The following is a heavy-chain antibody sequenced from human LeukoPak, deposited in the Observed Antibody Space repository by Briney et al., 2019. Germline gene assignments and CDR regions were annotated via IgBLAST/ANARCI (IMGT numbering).Heavy chain of an antibody. Sequence: GRSLRLSCVASGFTFSSYGMHWVRQAPGKGLEWVAVIWYDGTNKYYADSVKGRFTIAKDNSKNTLYLQINSLRAEDTAVYYCAKDSSAYSGSYYDYWGQGTLVTVSS. J-gene: IGHJ4*02. V-gene: IGHV3-33*06. CDR1: GFTFSSYG. CDR3: AKDSSAYSGSYYDY. D-gene: IGHD1-26*01. CDR2: IWYDGTNK.